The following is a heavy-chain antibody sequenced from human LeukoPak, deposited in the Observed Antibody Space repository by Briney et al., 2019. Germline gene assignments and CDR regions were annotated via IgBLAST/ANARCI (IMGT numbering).Heavy chain of an antibody. CDR2: ILYDGSNK. Sequence: PGGSLRLSCAASGFTFGSYGMHWVRQAPGKGLEWVAVILYDGSNKYYADSVKGRFTISRDNSKNTLYLQMNSLRAEDTAVYYCAKSRPPGDDCSSTSCYNWFDPWGQGTLVTVSS. V-gene: IGHV3-30*18. J-gene: IGHJ5*02. CDR1: GFTFGSYG. CDR3: AKSRPPGDDCSSTSCYNWFDP. D-gene: IGHD2-2*01.